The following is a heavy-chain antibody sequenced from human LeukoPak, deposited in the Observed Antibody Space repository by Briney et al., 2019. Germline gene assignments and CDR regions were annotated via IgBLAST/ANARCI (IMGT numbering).Heavy chain of an antibody. V-gene: IGHV3-21*01. J-gene: IGHJ3*02. CDR2: ISSSSTYI. Sequence: IPGGSLRLSCAASGFLVSSNYMSWVRQAPGKGLEWVSSISSSSTYIYYADSVKGRFTVSRDNAKNSLYLQMNSLRAEDTAMYYCARVGDGYKNDAFDIWGQGTMVTVSS. CDR3: ARVGDGYKNDAFDI. CDR1: GFLVSSNY. D-gene: IGHD5-24*01.